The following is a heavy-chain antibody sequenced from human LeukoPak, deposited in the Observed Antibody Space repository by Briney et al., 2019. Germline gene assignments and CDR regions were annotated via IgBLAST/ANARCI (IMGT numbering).Heavy chain of an antibody. CDR1: GFTFSDYY. CDR2: ISYDGSNK. Sequence: GGSLRLSCAASGFTFSDYYMSWIRQAPGKGLEWVAVISYDGSNKYYADSVKGRFTISRDNSKNTLYLQMNSLRAEDTAVYYCANRDFDYWGQGTLVTVSS. V-gene: IGHV3-30*18. J-gene: IGHJ4*02. CDR3: ANRDFDY.